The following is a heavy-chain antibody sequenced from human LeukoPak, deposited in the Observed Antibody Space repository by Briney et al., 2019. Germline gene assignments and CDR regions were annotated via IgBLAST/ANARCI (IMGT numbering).Heavy chain of an antibody. J-gene: IGHJ2*01. Sequence: SETLSLTCTVSGGSISSYYWSWIRQTPGKGLEWIGYIYYSGSTNYNPSLKSRVTISVDTSKNQFSLRLSSVTATDTAVYYCARHGPGIQLWLWYFDLWGRGTLVTVSS. CDR2: IYYSGST. CDR1: GGSISSYY. V-gene: IGHV4-59*08. D-gene: IGHD5-18*01. CDR3: ARHGPGIQLWLWYFDL.